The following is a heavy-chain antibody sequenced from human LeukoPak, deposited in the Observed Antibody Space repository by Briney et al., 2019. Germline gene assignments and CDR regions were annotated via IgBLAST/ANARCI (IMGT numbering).Heavy chain of an antibody. Sequence: ASVKVSCKASGYTFTSYGISWVRQAPGQRLEWMGWISAYNGNTNYAQKLQGRVTMTTDTSTSTAYMELRSLRSDDTAVYYCARERADSSGYYGNSAPFDYWGQGTLVTVSS. D-gene: IGHD3-22*01. CDR3: ARERADSSGYYGNSAPFDY. V-gene: IGHV1-18*01. CDR1: GYTFTSYG. J-gene: IGHJ4*02. CDR2: ISAYNGNT.